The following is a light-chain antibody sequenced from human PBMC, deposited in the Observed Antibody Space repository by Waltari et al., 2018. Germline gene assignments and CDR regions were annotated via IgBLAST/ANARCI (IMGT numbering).Light chain of an antibody. Sequence: EIVLMQSPGTASLSPGERVTLSCRASQSVGSSSLAWYQQKPGQAPRLVIYRASRRATGSPDRFSGSGSGTDFSLTISRLEPEDFAVYYCQQHGTLPATFGQGTKVEIK. CDR2: RAS. V-gene: IGKV3-20*01. J-gene: IGKJ1*01. CDR1: QSVGSSS. CDR3: QQHGTLPAT.